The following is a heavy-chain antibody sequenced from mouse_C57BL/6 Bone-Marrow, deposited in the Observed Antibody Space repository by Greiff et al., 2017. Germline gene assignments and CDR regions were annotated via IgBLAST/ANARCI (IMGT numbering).Heavy chain of an antibody. J-gene: IGHJ2*01. D-gene: IGHD3-1*01. V-gene: IGHV1-59*01. CDR3: RAGTSY. CDR1: GYTFTSYW. CDR2: IDPSDSYT. Sequence: QVQLKQPGAELVRPGTSVKLSCKASGYTFTSYWMHWVKQRPGQGLEWIGVIDPSDSYTNYNQKFKGTATLTVDTSSSTAYMQLSSLTSEDSAVYYCRAGTSYWGQGTTLTVSS.